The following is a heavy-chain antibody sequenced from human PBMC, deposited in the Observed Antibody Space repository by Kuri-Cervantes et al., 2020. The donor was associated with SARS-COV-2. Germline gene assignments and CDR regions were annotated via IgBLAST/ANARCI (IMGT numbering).Heavy chain of an antibody. J-gene: IGHJ4*02. CDR2: IKSKTDGGTT. V-gene: IGHV3-15*01. CDR1: GFTFSNAW. D-gene: IGHD2-2*01. CDR3: THQLGFDY. Sequence: GESLKISCAASGFTFSNAWMSWVRQAPGKGLEWVGRIKSKTDGGTTDYAAPVKGRFAISRDDSKNTLYLQMNSLKTEDTAVYYCTHQLGFDYWGQGTLVTVSS.